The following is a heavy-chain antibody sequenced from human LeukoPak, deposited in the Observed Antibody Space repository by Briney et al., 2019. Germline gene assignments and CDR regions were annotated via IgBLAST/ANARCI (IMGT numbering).Heavy chain of an antibody. CDR3: ARDSKRILTGYSPLYFDY. D-gene: IGHD3-9*01. CDR2: IIPLFVTA. CDR1: GGTFTTYA. Sequence: SVKVSSTASGGTFTTYAISWGRHAPRDRRVWRGGIIPLFVTANSTQKFQGRVTITADKSTSTAYMELSSLRSEDTAVYYCARDSKRILTGYSPLYFDYWGQGTLVTVSS. J-gene: IGHJ4*02. V-gene: IGHV1-69*06.